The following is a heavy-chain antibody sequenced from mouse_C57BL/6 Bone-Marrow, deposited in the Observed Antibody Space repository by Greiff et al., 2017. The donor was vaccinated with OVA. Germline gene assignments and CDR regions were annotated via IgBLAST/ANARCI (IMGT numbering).Heavy chain of an antibody. CDR3: AREGQLRLLSWFAY. CDR1: GYTFTSYW. Sequence: QVQLKQPGAELVKPGASVKMSCKASGYTFTSYWITWVKQRPGQGLEWIGDIYPGSGSTNYNEKFKSKATLTVDTSSSTAYMQLSSLTSEDSAVYYCAREGQLRLLSWFAYWGQGTLVTVSA. CDR2: IYPGSGST. V-gene: IGHV1-55*01. D-gene: IGHD3-2*02. J-gene: IGHJ3*01.